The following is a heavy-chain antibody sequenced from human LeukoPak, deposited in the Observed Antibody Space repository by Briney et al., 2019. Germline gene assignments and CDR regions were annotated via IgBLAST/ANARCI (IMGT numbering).Heavy chain of an antibody. D-gene: IGHD5-24*01. J-gene: IGHJ4*02. Sequence: GGSLRLSRTASGFTFSSYWMHWVRQAPGKGLVWVSRINSDGGSASYADSAKGRFTISRDNAKNTLYLQMNSLRAEDTAVYYCARRIQGMAPYYFDYWGQGTLVTVSS. CDR2: INSDGGSA. CDR3: ARRIQGMAPYYFDY. V-gene: IGHV3-74*01. CDR1: GFTFSSYW.